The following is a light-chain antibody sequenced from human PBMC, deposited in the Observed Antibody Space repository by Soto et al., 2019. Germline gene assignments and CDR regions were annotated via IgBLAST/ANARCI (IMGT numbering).Light chain of an antibody. CDR1: SSDVGGYNY. J-gene: IGLJ1*01. CDR3: SSYAGSNNFYV. CDR2: EVS. V-gene: IGLV2-8*01. Sequence: QSVLTQPPSASGSPGQSVTISCTGTSSDVGGYNYVSWYQQHPGKAPKLMIYEVSKRPSGVPDRFSGSKSGNTASLTVSGLQAEDEANYYFSSYAGSNNFYVFGTGTKVPV.